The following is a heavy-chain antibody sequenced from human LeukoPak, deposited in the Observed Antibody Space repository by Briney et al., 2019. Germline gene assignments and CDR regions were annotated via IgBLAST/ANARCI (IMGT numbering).Heavy chain of an antibody. CDR1: GFTFSAYA. CDR2: IRGGGGSE. CDR3: GREPNGDYIGAFDM. V-gene: IGHV3-23*01. J-gene: IGHJ3*02. D-gene: IGHD4-17*01. Sequence: GGSLRLSCTASGFTFSAYAMMWVRQAPGKGPEWFSAIRGGGGSEFYADPVKGRFTISRDNSKNTLFLQMNNLRPEDTAVYYCGREPNGDYIGAFDMWGPGTMVTVSS.